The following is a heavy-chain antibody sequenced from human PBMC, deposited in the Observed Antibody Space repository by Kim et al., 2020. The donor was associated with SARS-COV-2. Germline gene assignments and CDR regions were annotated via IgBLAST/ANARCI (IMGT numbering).Heavy chain of an antibody. CDR3: ARDSDITGTFDY. J-gene: IGHJ4*02. V-gene: IGHV3-66*01. Sequence: SYADSVKGRFNISRDNSKNTLYLQMNSLRAEDTAVYYCARDSDITGTFDYWGQGTLVTVSS. D-gene: IGHD1-7*01.